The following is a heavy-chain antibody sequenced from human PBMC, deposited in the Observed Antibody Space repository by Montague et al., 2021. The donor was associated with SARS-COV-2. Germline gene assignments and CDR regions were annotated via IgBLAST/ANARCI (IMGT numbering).Heavy chain of an antibody. CDR1: GGSFSDYY. D-gene: IGHD2/OR15-2a*01. V-gene: IGHV4-34*01. CDR3: AREYPGFTLDY. Sequence: SETLSLTCAVYGGSFSDYYWTWIRQPPGKGLEWIGEIDHSGTTNYNPSLKSRLSISVDTSKSQFSLKLSSVTAADTAVYYCAREYPGFTLDYWGQGTLVTVSS. J-gene: IGHJ4*02. CDR2: IDHSGTT.